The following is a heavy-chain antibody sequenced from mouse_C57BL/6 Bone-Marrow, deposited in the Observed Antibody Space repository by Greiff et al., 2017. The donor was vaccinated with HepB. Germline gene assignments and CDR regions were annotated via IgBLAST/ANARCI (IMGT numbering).Heavy chain of an antibody. V-gene: IGHV1-18*01. Sequence: EVQLQQSGPELVKPGASVKIPCKASGYTFTDYNMDWVKQSHGKSLEWIGDINPNNGGTIYNQKFKGKATLTVDKSSSTAYMELRSLTSEDTAVYYCAREGGYYRFAYWGQGTLVTVSA. CDR2: INPNNGGT. D-gene: IGHD2-3*01. CDR3: AREGGYYRFAY. CDR1: GYTFTDYN. J-gene: IGHJ3*01.